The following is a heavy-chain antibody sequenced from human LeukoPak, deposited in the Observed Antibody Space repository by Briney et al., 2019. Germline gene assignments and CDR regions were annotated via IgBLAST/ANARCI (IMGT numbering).Heavy chain of an antibody. CDR3: ARDSRRGAAGVYYFDY. CDR2: ISAYNGNT. CDR1: GYTFTSYG. V-gene: IGHV1-18*04. Sequence: GASVKVSCKASGYTFTSYGISWVRQAPGQGLEWMGWISAYNGNTNYAQKLQGRVTMTTDTSTSTAYMELRSLRSDDTAVYYCARDSRRGAAGVYYFDYWGQGTLVTVSS. D-gene: IGHD2-15*01. J-gene: IGHJ4*02.